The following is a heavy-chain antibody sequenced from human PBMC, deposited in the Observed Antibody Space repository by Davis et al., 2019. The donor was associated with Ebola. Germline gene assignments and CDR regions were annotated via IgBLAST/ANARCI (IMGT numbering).Heavy chain of an antibody. D-gene: IGHD3-22*01. Sequence: SETLSLTCTVSGGSISRHYWSWIRQHPGKGLEWIGYIYYSGSTNYNPSLKSRVTISVDTSKNQFSLKLSSVTAADTAVYYCARWGEHYYDKNEYWGQGTLVTVSS. J-gene: IGHJ4*02. CDR3: ARWGEHYYDKNEY. V-gene: IGHV4-59*11. CDR2: IYYSGST. CDR1: GGSISRHY.